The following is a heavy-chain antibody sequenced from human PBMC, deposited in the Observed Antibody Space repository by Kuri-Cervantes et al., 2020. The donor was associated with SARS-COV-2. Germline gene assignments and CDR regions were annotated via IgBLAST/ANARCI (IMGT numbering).Heavy chain of an antibody. CDR3: ARDPLTVTTWSSSYYYGMDV. CDR2: ISSGSSYI. CDR1: GFTFSTYA. J-gene: IGHJ6*02. D-gene: IGHD4-17*01. Sequence: GESLKISCAASGFTFSTYAMSWVRQAPGKGLEWVSSISSGSSYIYYADSMKGRFTISRDNAKNSLYLQMNSLRAEDTALYYCARDPLTVTTWSSSYYYGMDVWGQGTTVTVSS. V-gene: IGHV3-21*04.